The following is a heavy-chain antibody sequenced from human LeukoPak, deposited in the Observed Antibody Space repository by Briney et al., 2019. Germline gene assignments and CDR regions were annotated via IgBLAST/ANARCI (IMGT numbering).Heavy chain of an antibody. Sequence: ASMKVSCKASGYTFTNYDVTWVRQATGQGLEWMGWMNPNSGNTGYAQKFQGRVTITRDTSISTAYMELSSLRSGGTAVYYCARIMGGGSPNRNTFDPWGQGTLVTVSS. V-gene: IGHV1-8*03. CDR1: GYTFTNYD. J-gene: IGHJ5*02. CDR2: MNPNSGNT. CDR3: ARIMGGGSPNRNTFDP. D-gene: IGHD2-15*01.